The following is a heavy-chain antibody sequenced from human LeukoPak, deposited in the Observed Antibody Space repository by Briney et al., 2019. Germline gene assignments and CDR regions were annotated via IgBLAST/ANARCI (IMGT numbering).Heavy chain of an antibody. Sequence: KPSETLSLTCAVYGGSFSGYYWSWIRQPPGKGREWIGEINHSGSTNYNPSLKSRVTISVDTSKNQLSLRLSSVTAADTAVYYCARVLEGSSGQHWYFDLWGRGTLVTVSS. CDR2: INHSGST. CDR3: ARVLEGSSGQHWYFDL. V-gene: IGHV4-34*01. D-gene: IGHD6-19*01. J-gene: IGHJ2*01. CDR1: GGSFSGYY.